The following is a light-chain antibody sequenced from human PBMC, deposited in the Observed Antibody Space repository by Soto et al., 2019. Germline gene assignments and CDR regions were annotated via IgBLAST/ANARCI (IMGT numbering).Light chain of an antibody. CDR1: QDITNY. J-gene: IGKJ2*01. CDR2: AAS. V-gene: IGKV1-27*01. Sequence: DIQMTQSPSSLSASVGDRVTITCRASQDITNYLAWYQQKPGKVPKLLISAASTLQSGVPSRFSGSGSGTDLTLTISSLQPEDVATYYCQKYHSAPYTFGQGTKLEIK. CDR3: QKYHSAPYT.